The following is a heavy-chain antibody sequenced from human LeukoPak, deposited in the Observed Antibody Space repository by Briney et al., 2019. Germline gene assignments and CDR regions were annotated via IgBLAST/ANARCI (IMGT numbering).Heavy chain of an antibody. CDR3: ARAGGLYYDFWSGYYTDVTWCFDY. Sequence: GGSLRLSCAASGFTFSSYSMNWVRQAPGKGLEWVSYISSSSSTIYYADSVKGRFTISRDNAKNSLYLQMNSLRAEDTAVYYCARAGGLYYDFWSGYYTDVTWCFDYWGQGTLVTVSS. D-gene: IGHD3-3*01. CDR1: GFTFSSYS. CDR2: ISSSSSTI. J-gene: IGHJ4*02. V-gene: IGHV3-48*01.